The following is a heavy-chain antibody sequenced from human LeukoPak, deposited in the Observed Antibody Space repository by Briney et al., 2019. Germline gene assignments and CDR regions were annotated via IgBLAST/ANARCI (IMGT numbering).Heavy chain of an antibody. Sequence: SETLSPTCTVSGGSISSGDYYWSWIRQPPGKGLEWIGYIYYSGSTDYNPSLKSRVTISVDTSKNQFSLKLSSVTAADTAVYYCARVSDILTGYSYFDYWGQGTLVTVSS. V-gene: IGHV4-30-4*01. CDR1: GGSISSGDYY. D-gene: IGHD3-9*01. J-gene: IGHJ4*02. CDR3: ARVSDILTGYSYFDY. CDR2: IYYSGST.